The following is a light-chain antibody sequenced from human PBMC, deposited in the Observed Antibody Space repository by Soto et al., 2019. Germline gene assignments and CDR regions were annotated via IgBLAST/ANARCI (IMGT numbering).Light chain of an antibody. CDR2: DAF. Sequence: DIQMTQSPSSLSASVGDSVTITCQASQDISNYLNWYQQKPGKAPKLLIYDAFNVETGVPSRFSGGVSGTEYTLTISSLQPEDFATYYCQQYDNLPLTFGGGTKVDIK. J-gene: IGKJ4*01. CDR3: QQYDNLPLT. V-gene: IGKV1-33*01. CDR1: QDISNY.